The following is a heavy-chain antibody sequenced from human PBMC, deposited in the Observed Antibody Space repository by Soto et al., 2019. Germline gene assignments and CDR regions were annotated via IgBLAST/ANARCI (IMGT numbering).Heavy chain of an antibody. CDR2: IKQDGRAT. CDR1: GFTFSSYW. J-gene: IGHJ1*01. V-gene: IGHV3-7*01. Sequence: EVQLVESGGGLVQPGGSLRLSCAASGFTFSSYWMNWVRQAPGKGLEWVANIKQDGRATSYVDSVKGRSTISRDNAKNSLYLQMNSVRREDTAVYYCAGCCGGYIHQWGQGALVTVSS. CDR3: AGCCGGYIHQ. D-gene: IGHD2-21*01.